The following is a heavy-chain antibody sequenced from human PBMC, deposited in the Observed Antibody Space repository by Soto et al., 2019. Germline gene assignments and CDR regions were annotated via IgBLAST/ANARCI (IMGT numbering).Heavy chain of an antibody. CDR3: ATLLRGKSWDQISDYFDY. Sequence: ASVKVSCKVSGYTLTELSMHWVRQAPGKGLEWMGGFDPEDGETIYAQKFQGRVTMTEDTSTDTAYMELSSLRSEDTAVYYCATLLRGKSWDQISDYFDYWGPGNLVNVS. J-gene: IGHJ4*02. CDR2: FDPEDGET. CDR1: GYTLTELS. V-gene: IGHV1-24*01. D-gene: IGHD3-3*02.